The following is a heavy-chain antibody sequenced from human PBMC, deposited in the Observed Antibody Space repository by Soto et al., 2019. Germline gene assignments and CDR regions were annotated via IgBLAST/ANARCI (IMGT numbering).Heavy chain of an antibody. V-gene: IGHV3-74*01. D-gene: IGHD6-13*01. Sequence: GGSLRLSCAASGFTFSSYWMHWVRQAPGKGLVWVSRINSDGSSTSYADSVKGRFTISRDNAKNTLYLQMNSLRAEDTAVYYCAIYSGEIAAAHFDYWGPGHLVTVS. CDR1: GFTFSSYW. CDR2: INSDGSST. J-gene: IGHJ4*02. CDR3: AIYSGEIAAAHFDY.